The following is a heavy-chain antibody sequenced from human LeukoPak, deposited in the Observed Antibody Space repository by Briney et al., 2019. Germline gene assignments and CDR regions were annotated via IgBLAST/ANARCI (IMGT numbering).Heavy chain of an antibody. CDR1: GFTFSSYE. Sequence: PGGSLRLSCAASGFTFSSYEMNWVRQAPGKGLEWVSYISSSGSTIYYADSVKGRFTISRDNAKNSLYLQMNSLRAEDTAVYYCARNTPSVEMATISFFDYWGQGTPVTVSS. CDR3: ARNTPSVEMATISFFDY. D-gene: IGHD5-24*01. V-gene: IGHV3-48*03. CDR2: ISSSGSTI. J-gene: IGHJ4*02.